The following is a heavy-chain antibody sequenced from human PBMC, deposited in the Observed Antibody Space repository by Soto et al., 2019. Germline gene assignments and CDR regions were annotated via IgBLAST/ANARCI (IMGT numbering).Heavy chain of an antibody. CDR2: ISYSGST. Sequence: SETLSLTCTVSGGSISSAGYYWNWVRQPPGKGLEWIGSISYSGSTYYNPSLRSRVIISVDTSKNQFSLKLSSVTAADTAVYYCAREDKSYGYDSWVQGTLVT. CDR1: GGSISSAGYY. J-gene: IGHJ4*02. CDR3: AREDKSYGYDS. V-gene: IGHV4-31*03. D-gene: IGHD5-18*01.